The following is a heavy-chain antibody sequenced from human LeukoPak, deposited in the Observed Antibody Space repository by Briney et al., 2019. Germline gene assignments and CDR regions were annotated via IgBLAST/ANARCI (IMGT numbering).Heavy chain of an antibody. V-gene: IGHV1-18*01. Sequence: ASVKVSCKASGYTFTSYGISWVRQAPGQGLEWMGWISAYNGNTNYAQKLQGRVTMTTDTSTSTAYMELRSLRSDDTAVYYCARDRDAHYYGSGSGFDYWGQGTLVTVSS. CDR3: ARDRDAHYYGSGSGFDY. CDR1: GYTFTSYG. CDR2: ISAYNGNT. D-gene: IGHD3-10*01. J-gene: IGHJ4*02.